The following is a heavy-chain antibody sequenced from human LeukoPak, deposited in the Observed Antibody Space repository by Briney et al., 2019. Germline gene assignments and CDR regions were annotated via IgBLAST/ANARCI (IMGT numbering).Heavy chain of an antibody. CDR3: ARARPRYYYYGMDV. Sequence: GGSLRLSCEAYGSTFSSYWMSWVRQAPGKGLEWVANIKQDGSEKYYVDSVKGRFTISRDNAKNSLYLQMNSLRAEDTAVYYCARARPRYYYYGMDVWGQGTTVTVSS. CDR1: GSTFSSYW. J-gene: IGHJ6*02. V-gene: IGHV3-7*01. CDR2: IKQDGSEK.